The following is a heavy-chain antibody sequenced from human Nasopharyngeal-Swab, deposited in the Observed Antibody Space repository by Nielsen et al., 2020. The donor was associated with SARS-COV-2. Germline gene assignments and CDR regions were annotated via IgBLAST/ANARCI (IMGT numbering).Heavy chain of an antibody. Sequence: SETLSLTCTVSGGSISSSSYYWGWIRQPPGKGLEWIGSIYYSGSTYYNPSLKSRVTISVDTSKNQFSLKLSSVTAADTAVYYCARREKLGDWYFDLWGRGTLVTVSS. D-gene: IGHD7-27*01. CDR3: ARREKLGDWYFDL. CDR1: GGSISSSSYY. J-gene: IGHJ2*01. V-gene: IGHV4-39*01. CDR2: IYYSGST.